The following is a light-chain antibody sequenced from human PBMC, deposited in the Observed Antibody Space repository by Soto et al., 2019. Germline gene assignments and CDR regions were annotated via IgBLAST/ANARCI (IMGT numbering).Light chain of an antibody. J-gene: IGKJ5*01. CDR2: DAS. Sequence: IVLTQSPATLSLSPGERATLSCTASQSVSSYLAGYQQKPGQAPRLLISDASNRATGIPARFSGSRFGTNFTLTISILETEDFAVHYCQQRRNRPRVTIVQGTRLEIK. V-gene: IGKV3-11*01. CDR3: QQRRNRPRVT. CDR1: QSVSSY.